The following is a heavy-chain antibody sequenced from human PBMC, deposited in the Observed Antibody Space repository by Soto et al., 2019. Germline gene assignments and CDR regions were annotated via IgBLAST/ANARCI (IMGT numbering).Heavy chain of an antibody. V-gene: IGHV5-51*01. J-gene: IGHJ6*02. Sequence: PGASLKISCKGSGYSFSSYWIGWVRQMPGKGLEWMGMIYPGDSDIKYSPSFQGQVTISADKSISTASLEWSSLKASDTAMYYCARQVGDSADYSYGMDVWGQGTTVTVSS. CDR2: IYPGDSDI. D-gene: IGHD1-26*01. CDR1: GYSFSSYW. CDR3: ARQVGDSADYSYGMDV.